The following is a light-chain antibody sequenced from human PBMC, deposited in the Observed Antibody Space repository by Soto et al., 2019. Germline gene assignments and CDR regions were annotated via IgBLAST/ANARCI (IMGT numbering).Light chain of an antibody. CDR3: SSCAGKGV. J-gene: IGLJ2*01. CDR1: SSDVGDYNY. CDR2: DVN. Sequence: QSALTQPPSASGSPGQSVTISCTGTSSDVGDYNYVSWYQQPPGKAPKLMIYDVNKRPSGVPDRFSGSKSGNTASLAVSGLQTEDEADYYCSSCAGKGVFGGGTKLTVL. V-gene: IGLV2-8*01.